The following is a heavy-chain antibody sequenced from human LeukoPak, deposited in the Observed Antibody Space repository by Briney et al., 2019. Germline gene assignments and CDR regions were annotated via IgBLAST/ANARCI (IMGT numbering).Heavy chain of an antibody. CDR2: IYYSGST. V-gene: IGHV4-31*03. D-gene: IGHD5-12*01. Sequence: SSQTLSLTCTVSGGSISSGGYYWSWIRQHPGKGLEWIGYIYYSGSTYYNPSLKSRVTISVDTSKNQFSLKLSSVTAADTAAYYCARVATTSYYYYGMDVWGQGTTVTVSS. J-gene: IGHJ6*02. CDR1: GGSISSGGYY. CDR3: ARVATTSYYYYGMDV.